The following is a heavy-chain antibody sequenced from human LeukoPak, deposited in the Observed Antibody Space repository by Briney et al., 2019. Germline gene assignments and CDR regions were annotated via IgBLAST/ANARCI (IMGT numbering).Heavy chain of an antibody. J-gene: IGHJ4*02. V-gene: IGHV3-23*01. CDR3: AKGSAAARPYYFDS. CDR1: GFTFSGYV. Sequence: GGSLRLSCAASGFTFSGYVMSWVRQAPGKGLEWVSAISGASSSTYYADSVKGRFTISRDNSKTTLYLQMDSLRSEDTAVYYCAKGSAAARPYYFDSWGQGTLVTVSS. CDR2: ISGASSST. D-gene: IGHD6-13*01.